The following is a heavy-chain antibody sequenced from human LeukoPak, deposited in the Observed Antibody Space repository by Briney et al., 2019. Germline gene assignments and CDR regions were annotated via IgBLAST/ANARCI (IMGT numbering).Heavy chain of an antibody. J-gene: IGHJ5*02. CDR2: ISTYNGYA. CDR1: GYTFTSNG. V-gene: IGHV1-18*01. D-gene: IGHD2-15*01. CDR3: ARQFGSSLNWFDP. Sequence: ASVKVSCKASGYTFTSNGINWVRQAPGQGLEWMGWISTYNGYANYAQKFQGRVIMTIDTSTSTVYMELRSLRSDDTAVYYCARQFGSSLNWFDPWGQGTLVTVSS.